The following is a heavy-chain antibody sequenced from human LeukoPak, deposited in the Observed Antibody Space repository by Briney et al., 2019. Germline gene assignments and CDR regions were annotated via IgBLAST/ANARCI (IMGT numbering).Heavy chain of an antibody. CDR2: IYHSGST. V-gene: IGHV4-4*01. J-gene: IGHJ6*03. D-gene: IGHD2-8*02. Sequence: GSLRLSCAASGFTFSSYAMNWVRQAPGKGLEWIGEIYHSGSTNYNPSLKSRVTISVDKSKNQFSLNRSSVTAADTAVYFCARRRGQSSGPSYYYFYMDVWGKGTTVTVSS. CDR3: ARRRGQSSGPSYYYFYMDV. CDR1: GFTFSSYAM.